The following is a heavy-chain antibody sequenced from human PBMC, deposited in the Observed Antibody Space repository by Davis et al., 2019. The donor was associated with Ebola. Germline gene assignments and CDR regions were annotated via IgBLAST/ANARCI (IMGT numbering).Heavy chain of an antibody. CDR3: AKGTVQGSFDY. V-gene: IGHV3-48*01. CDR2: ITSGSSTT. Sequence: ESLKISCAASGFTFRSYSMNWVRQAPGKGLEWVSYITSGSSTTYYADSVKGRFTISRDNSNNTLYLQMNSLRAEDTAVYYCAKGTVQGSFDYWGQGTLVTVSS. D-gene: IGHD3-10*01. CDR1: GFTFRSYS. J-gene: IGHJ4*02.